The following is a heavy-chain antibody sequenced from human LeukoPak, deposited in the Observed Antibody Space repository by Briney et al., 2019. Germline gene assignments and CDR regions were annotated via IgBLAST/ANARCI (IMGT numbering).Heavy chain of an antibody. Sequence: TETLSLTCTVSGGSISSYYWTWIRQPPGKGLEWIGCIFYSGGSNYNPSLKSRVTISVDTYKNHFSLKLSSVTAADTAVYYCARLGNTFDIWGQGTMVTVSS. CDR3: ARLGNTFDI. CDR1: GGSISSYY. V-gene: IGHV4-59*08. CDR2: IFYSGGS. D-gene: IGHD2/OR15-2a*01. J-gene: IGHJ3*02.